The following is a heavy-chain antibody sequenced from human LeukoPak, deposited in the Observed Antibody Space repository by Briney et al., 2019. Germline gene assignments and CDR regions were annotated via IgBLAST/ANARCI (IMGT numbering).Heavy chain of an antibody. J-gene: IGHJ4*02. V-gene: IGHV3-48*03. D-gene: IGHD6-19*01. Sequence: GGSLRLSCAASGFTFSSYEMNWVRQAPGKGLEWVSYISSSGSTIYYADSVKGRFTISRDNAKNSLYLQMNSLRAEDTAVYYCARPMYSSGWYKPFDYWGQGTLVTVSS. CDR3: ARPMYSSGWYKPFDY. CDR2: ISSSGSTI. CDR1: GFTFSSYE.